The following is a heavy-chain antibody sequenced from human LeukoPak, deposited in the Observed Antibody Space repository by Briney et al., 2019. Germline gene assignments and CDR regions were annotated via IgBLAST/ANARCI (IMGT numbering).Heavy chain of an antibody. CDR1: GYTFINYA. J-gene: IGHJ4*02. Sequence: ASVKVSCKASGYTFINYAIHWVRHAPGQRLEGMGWINADNGNTEYSQNFRGRVTINRDTSATTTYMELSSLRSEDTGVYYCARGSTSDWPFDYWGQGTLVTVSS. V-gene: IGHV1-3*01. D-gene: IGHD2-21*02. CDR3: ARGSTSDWPFDY. CDR2: INADNGNT.